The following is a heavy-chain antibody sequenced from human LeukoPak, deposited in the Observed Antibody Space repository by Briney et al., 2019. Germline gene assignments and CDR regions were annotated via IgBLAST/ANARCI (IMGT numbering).Heavy chain of an antibody. V-gene: IGHV3-7*01. CDR2: IKEDGGEK. CDR3: ARVLGCTNGVCHDAFDI. CDR1: GFTFSRYW. Sequence: GGSLRLSCAASGFTFSRYWMSWVRQAPGKGLEWVANIKEDGGEKFHVDSVKGRFTISRDNAKKSLYLPMNSLRAEDTAVYFCARVLGCTNGVCHDAFDIWGQGTVVTVSS. D-gene: IGHD2-8*01. J-gene: IGHJ3*02.